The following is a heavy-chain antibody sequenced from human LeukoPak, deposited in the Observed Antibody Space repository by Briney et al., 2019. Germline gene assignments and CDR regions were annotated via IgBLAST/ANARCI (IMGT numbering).Heavy chain of an antibody. CDR1: GFTFSSYA. D-gene: IGHD4-17*01. J-gene: IGHJ6*02. CDR2: ISYDGSNK. Sequence: GGSLRLSCAASGFTFSSYAMHWVRQAPGKGLEWVAVISYDGSNKYYADSVKGRFTISRDNSKNTLYLQMNSLRAEDTAVYYCANTIPPTVTTWPYYYGMDVWGQGTTVTVSS. V-gene: IGHV3-30*04. CDR3: ANTIPPTVTTWPYYYGMDV.